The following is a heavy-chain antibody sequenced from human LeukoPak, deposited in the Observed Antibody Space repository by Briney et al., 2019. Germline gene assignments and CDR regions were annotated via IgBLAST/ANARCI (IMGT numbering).Heavy chain of an antibody. J-gene: IGHJ6*02. CDR1: GYTFTGYY. Sequence: ASVKVSCKASGYTFTGYYMHWVRQAPGQGLEWMGWINPNSGGTNYAQKFQGRVTMTRDTSISTAYMELSRMRSDDTAVYYCARGDYGDYGMDVWGQGTTVTVSS. CDR2: INPNSGGT. CDR3: ARGDYGDYGMDV. D-gene: IGHD4-17*01. V-gene: IGHV1-2*02.